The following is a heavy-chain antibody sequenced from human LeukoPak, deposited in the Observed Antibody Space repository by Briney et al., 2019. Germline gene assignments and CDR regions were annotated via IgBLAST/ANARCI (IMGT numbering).Heavy chain of an antibody. Sequence: PGGSLRLSCAASGFTFSSYSMNWVRQAPGKGLEWVSYISSSSSTIYYADSVKGRFTISRDNAKNSLYLQMNSLRAEDTAVYYCARHVVAVGFDYWGQGTLVTVSS. CDR1: GFTFSSYS. CDR2: ISSSSSTI. CDR3: ARHVVAVGFDY. V-gene: IGHV3-48*01. D-gene: IGHD3-22*01. J-gene: IGHJ4*02.